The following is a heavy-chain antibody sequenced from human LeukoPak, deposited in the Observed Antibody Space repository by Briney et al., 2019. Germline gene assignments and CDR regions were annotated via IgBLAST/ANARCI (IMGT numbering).Heavy chain of an antibody. J-gene: IGHJ4*02. CDR1: GGSISSSSYY. V-gene: IGHV4-39*01. CDR3: ARRGPDGR. Sequence: SETLSLTCTVSGGSISSSSYYWGWIRQPPGKGLEWIGSIYYSGSTYYNPSLKSRVTISVDTSKNQFSLKLSSVTAADTAVYYCARRGPDGRWGQGTLVTVSS. CDR2: IYYSGST.